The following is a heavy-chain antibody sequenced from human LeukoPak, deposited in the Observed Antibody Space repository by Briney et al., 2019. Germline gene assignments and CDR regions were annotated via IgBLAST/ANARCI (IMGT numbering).Heavy chain of an antibody. V-gene: IGHV4-39*01. Sequence: TSETLSLTCTVSGGSISSSSYYWGWIRQPPGKGLEWIGSIYYSGSTYYNPSLKSRVTISVDTSKNQFSLKLSSVTAADTAVYYCLRSSWYGGFDYWGQGTLVTVSS. CDR2: IYYSGST. J-gene: IGHJ4*02. CDR1: GGSISSSSYY. CDR3: LRSSWYGGFDY. D-gene: IGHD6-13*01.